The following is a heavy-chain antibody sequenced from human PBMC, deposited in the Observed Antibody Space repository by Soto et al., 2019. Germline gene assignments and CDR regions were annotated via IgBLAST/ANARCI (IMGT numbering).Heavy chain of an antibody. J-gene: IGHJ4*02. V-gene: IGHV3-23*01. CDR3: AKDRGRWLQFAYYFDY. Sequence: GSLRLSCAASGFTFSSYAMSWVRQAPGKGLEWVSAISGSGGSTYYADSVKGRFTISRDSSKNTLYLQMNSLRAEDTAVYYCAKDRGRWLQFAYYFDYWGQGTLVTSPQ. CDR1: GFTFSSYA. D-gene: IGHD5-12*01. CDR2: ISGSGGST.